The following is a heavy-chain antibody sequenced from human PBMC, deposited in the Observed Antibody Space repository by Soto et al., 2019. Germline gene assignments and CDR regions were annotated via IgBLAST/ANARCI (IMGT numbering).Heavy chain of an antibody. CDR3: ARAWYYGSGSPFDP. CDR1: GYTFTSYD. V-gene: IGHV1-8*01. CDR2: MNPNSGNT. Sequence: QVQLVQSGAEVKKPGASVKVSCKASGYTFTSYDINWVRQATGQGLEWMGWMNPNSGNTGYAQKFQGRVTMTKNTSISTAYRELSGLRSEDTAVYYWARAWYYGSGSPFDPWGQGTLVTVSS. D-gene: IGHD3-10*01. J-gene: IGHJ5*02.